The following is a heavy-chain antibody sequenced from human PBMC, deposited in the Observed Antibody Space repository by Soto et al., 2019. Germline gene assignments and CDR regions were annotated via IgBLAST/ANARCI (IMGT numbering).Heavy chain of an antibody. CDR1: GFSLSTSGVG. D-gene: IGHD2-2*01. CDR3: AQDCSSTSCYPTRRLN. V-gene: IGHV2-5*01. J-gene: IGHJ1*01. CDR2: IYWNDDK. Sequence: QITLKDSGPTLVKPTQTLTLTCTFPGFSLSTSGVGVGWSRQPPGKALEWLALIYWNDDKRYSPSLQTRLTITMNSSKDQVVLTITNMDPVDAAAYYCAQDCSSTSCYPTRRLNLGQGTLVTVSS.